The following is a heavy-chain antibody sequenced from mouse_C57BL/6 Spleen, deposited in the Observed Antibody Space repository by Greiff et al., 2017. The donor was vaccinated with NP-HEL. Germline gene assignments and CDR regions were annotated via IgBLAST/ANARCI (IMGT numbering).Heavy chain of an antibody. CDR1: GYAFSSSW. V-gene: IGHV1-82*01. CDR2: IYPGDGDT. D-gene: IGHD2-4*01. Sequence: VQLQQSGPELVKPGASVKISCKASGYAFSSSWMNWVKQRPGKGLEWIGRIYPGDGDTNYNGKFKGKATLTAEKSSSTAYMQLSSLTSEDSAVYFCAREGDYDYDVGYFDVWGTGTTVTVSS. J-gene: IGHJ1*03. CDR3: AREGDYDYDVGYFDV.